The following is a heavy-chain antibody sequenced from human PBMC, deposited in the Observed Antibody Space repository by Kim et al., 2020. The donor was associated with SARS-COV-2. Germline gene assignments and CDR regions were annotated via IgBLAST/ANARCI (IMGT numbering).Heavy chain of an antibody. D-gene: IGHD3-10*01. CDR2: IKEDGSEE. Sequence: GGSLRLSCVASGLTFSISWMTWVRQSPGKGLEWLAEIKEDGSEENYVASVKGRFTISRDNAKNSLFLQMNSLRADDTAVYYCARDPFYGSLDYWGQGTQVTVSS. V-gene: IGHV3-7*01. J-gene: IGHJ4*02. CDR1: GLTFSISW. CDR3: ARDPFYGSLDY.